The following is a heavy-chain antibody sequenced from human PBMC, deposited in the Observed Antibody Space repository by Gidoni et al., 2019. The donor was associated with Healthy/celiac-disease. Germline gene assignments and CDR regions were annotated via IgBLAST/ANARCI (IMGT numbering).Heavy chain of an antibody. CDR2: ISGSGGST. CDR1: GFTFSSYA. D-gene: IGHD6-13*01. Sequence: EVQLLESGGGLVQPGGSLRLSCAASGFTFSSYAMSWVRQAPGKGLEWVSAISGSGGSTYYADSVKGRFTISRDNSKNTLYLQMNSLRAEDTAVYYCAKKLNAAETSDHWYFDLWGRGTLVTVSS. J-gene: IGHJ2*01. V-gene: IGHV3-23*01. CDR3: AKKLNAAETSDHWYFDL.